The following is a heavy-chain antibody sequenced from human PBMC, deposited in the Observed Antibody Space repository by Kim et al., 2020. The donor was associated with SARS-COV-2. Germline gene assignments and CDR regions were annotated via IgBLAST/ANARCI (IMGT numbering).Heavy chain of an antibody. J-gene: IGHJ4*02. CDR2: ISSNGGST. D-gene: IGHD6-13*01. CDR1: GFTFSSYA. Sequence: GGSLRLSCSASGFTFSSYAMHWVRQAPGKGLEYVSAISSNGGSTYYADSVKGRFTISRDNSKNTLYLQMSSLRAEDTAVYYCVNNAAAAGLYFDYWGQGTLVTVSS. V-gene: IGHV3-64D*09. CDR3: VNNAAAAGLYFDY.